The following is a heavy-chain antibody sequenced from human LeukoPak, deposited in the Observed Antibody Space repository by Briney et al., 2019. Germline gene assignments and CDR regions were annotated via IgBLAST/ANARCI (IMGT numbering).Heavy chain of an antibody. J-gene: IGHJ4*02. Sequence: GGSLRLSCAASGFTFSSYWMSWVRQAPGKGLECVANIKQDGSEKYYVDSVKGRFTISRDNAKNSLYLQMNSLRAEDTAVYYCARHSNWGLYYFDYWGQGTLVTVSS. D-gene: IGHD7-27*01. V-gene: IGHV3-7*01. CDR1: GFTFSSYW. CDR3: ARHSNWGLYYFDY. CDR2: IKQDGSEK.